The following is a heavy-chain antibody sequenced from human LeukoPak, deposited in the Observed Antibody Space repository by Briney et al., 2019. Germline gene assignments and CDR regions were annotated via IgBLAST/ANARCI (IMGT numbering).Heavy chain of an antibody. CDR3: AKDVSHFTFPLYQ. CDR2: I. D-gene: IGHD2-2*01. Sequence: GGSLRLSCAASGFTFSTFAMIWVRQPPGKGLEWVSSIKGRFTISRDNSKNTLYLQMNSLTAEDTAVYYCAKDVSHFTFPLYQWGQGTLVTVSS. J-gene: IGHJ4*02. V-gene: IGHV3-23*01. CDR1: GFTFSTFA.